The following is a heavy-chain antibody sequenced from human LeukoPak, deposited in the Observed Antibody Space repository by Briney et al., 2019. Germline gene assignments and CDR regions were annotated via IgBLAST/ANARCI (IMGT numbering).Heavy chain of an antibody. Sequence: SETLSLTCAVYGGSFSGFSWTWVRQPPGKGLEWIGEINHRGSTDYNAALKSRVTISVDTSKQQVSLKLNSVTPADTVLYYCERVSAARFGDYWGQGTLVTVSS. V-gene: IGHV4-34*01. J-gene: IGHJ4*02. CDR1: GGSFSGFS. CDR2: INHRGST. D-gene: IGHD3-16*01. CDR3: ERVSAARFGDY.